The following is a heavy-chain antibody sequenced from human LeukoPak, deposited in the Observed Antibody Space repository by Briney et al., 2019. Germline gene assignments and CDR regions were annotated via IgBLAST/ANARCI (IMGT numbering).Heavy chain of an antibody. CDR1: GGSFSGYY. CDR2: INHSGST. CDR3: ARGPLMVGKAYYYYYYMYV. V-gene: IGHV4-34*01. D-gene: IGHD2-8*01. Sequence: SETLSLTCAVYGGSFSGYYWSWIRQPPGKGLEWIGEINHSGSTNYNASLKSRVTISVDTSKNQFSLKLSSVTAADTAVYYCARGPLMVGKAYYYYYYMYVWGKGTTVTVSS. J-gene: IGHJ6*03.